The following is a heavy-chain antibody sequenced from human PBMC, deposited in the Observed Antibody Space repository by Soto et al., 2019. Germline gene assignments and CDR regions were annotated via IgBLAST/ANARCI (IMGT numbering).Heavy chain of an antibody. D-gene: IGHD2-15*01. J-gene: IGHJ6*02. CDR3: ARDEMVVATGSRTWHYYYGMDV. CDR1: GGTFSTYA. V-gene: IGHV1-69*12. Sequence: QVQLVQSGAEVKKPGSSVKVSCKSSGGTFSTYAISWVRQAPGQGLEWMGGIIPIFGTANYAQKFKGRVTITADESTTTAYMELISLRSEDTAVYYCARDEMVVATGSRTWHYYYGMDVWGQGTTVTVSS. CDR2: IIPIFGTA.